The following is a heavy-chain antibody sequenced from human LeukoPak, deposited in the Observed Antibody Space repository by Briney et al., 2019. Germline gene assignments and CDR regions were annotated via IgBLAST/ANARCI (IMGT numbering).Heavy chain of an antibody. CDR2: ISYDGSNK. V-gene: IGHV3-30*04. Sequence: GGSLRLSCAASGFTFSSYAMHWVRQAPGKGLEWVAVISYDGSNKHYADSVKGRFTISRDNSKNTLYLQMNSLRAEDTAVYYCARGGIAVAGYPTGYWGQGTLVTVSS. CDR1: GFTFSSYA. D-gene: IGHD6-19*01. CDR3: ARGGIAVAGYPTGY. J-gene: IGHJ4*02.